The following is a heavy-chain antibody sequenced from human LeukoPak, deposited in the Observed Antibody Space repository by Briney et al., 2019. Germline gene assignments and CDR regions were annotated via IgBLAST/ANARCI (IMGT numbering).Heavy chain of an antibody. CDR1: RFTFSSYA. V-gene: IGHV3-23*01. CDR3: AKDATYYYDSSGYPSALDY. CDR2: ISGSGVRT. D-gene: IGHD3-22*01. J-gene: IGHJ4*02. Sequence: GGSLRLSCAASRFTFSSYAMSWVRQAPGKGLEWVSGISGSGVRTYYADSVMGRFTISRDNPKSTVYLQMNSLRAEDTAVYYCAKDATYYYDSSGYPSALDYWGQGTLVTVSS.